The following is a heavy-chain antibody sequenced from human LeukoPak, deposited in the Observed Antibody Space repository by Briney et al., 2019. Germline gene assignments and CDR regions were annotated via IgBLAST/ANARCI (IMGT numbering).Heavy chain of an antibody. CDR2: INSDGSST. D-gene: IGHD3-3*01. CDR3: ARGDYDFWSGYPYYYYYMDV. Sequence: GGSPRLSCAASGFTFSSYWMHWVRQAPGKGLVWVSRINSDGSSTSYADSVKGRFTISRDNAKNTLYLQMNSLRAEDTAVYYCARGDYDFWSGYPYYYYYMDVWGKGTTVTVSS. CDR1: GFTFSSYW. V-gene: IGHV3-74*01. J-gene: IGHJ6*03.